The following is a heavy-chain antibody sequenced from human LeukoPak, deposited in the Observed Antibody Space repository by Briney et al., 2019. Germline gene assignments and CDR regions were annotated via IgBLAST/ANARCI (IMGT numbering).Heavy chain of an antibody. CDR1: GYTFTSYA. CDR3: ARAVLRLSSPPAYYYYYYMDV. Sequence: SVKVSCKASGYTFTSYAISWVRQAPGQGLEWMGGIIPIFGTANYAQKFQGRVTITADESTSTAYMELSSLRSEDTAVYYCARAVLRLSSPPAYYYYYYMDVWGKGTTVTVSS. J-gene: IGHJ6*03. V-gene: IGHV1-69*13. CDR2: IIPIFGTA. D-gene: IGHD3-3*01.